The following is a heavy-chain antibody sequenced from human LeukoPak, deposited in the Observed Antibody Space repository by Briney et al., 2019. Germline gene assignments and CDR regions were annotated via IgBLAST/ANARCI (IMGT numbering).Heavy chain of an antibody. V-gene: IGHV4-31*03. D-gene: IGHD1-26*01. J-gene: IGHJ4*02. CDR2: IYYSGGT. Sequence: PSETLSLTCTVSGGSISSGGYYWSWIRQHPGKGLEWIGYIYYSGGTFYNPSLKSRVTISVDTSKKQFSLKLTSVTAADTAVYYCARDRVGAADYWGQGTLVTVSS. CDR1: GGSISSGGYY. CDR3: ARDRVGAADY.